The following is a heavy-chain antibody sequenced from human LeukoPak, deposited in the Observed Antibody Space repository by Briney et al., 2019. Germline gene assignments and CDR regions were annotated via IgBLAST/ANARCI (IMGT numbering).Heavy chain of an antibody. Sequence: ASVKVSCKASGYTFTSYGISWVRQAPGQGLEWMGWISAYDGNTKSTQKLQGRVTMTTDTSTSTAYMELRSLRSDDTAVYYCARVAFGWGRGYFDYGAREPRVTVPS. V-gene: IGHV1-18*01. CDR3: ARVAFGWGRGYFDY. CDR2: ISAYDGNT. CDR1: GYTFTSYG. D-gene: IGHD3-10*01. J-gene: IGHJ4*02.